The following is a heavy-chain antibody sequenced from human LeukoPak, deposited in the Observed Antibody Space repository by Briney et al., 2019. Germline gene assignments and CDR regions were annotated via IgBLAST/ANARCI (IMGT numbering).Heavy chain of an antibody. V-gene: IGHV1-69*01. CDR2: IIPIFGTA. J-gene: IGHJ4*02. CDR3: ARGWLAETTVVTPYNY. CDR1: GGTFSNYA. Sequence: SVNVSCKASGGTFSNYAINWVRQAPGQGLEWMGGIIPIFGTAHYSQKFQGRVTITAVDSMSTAYMELSSLRSEDTAVYYCARGWLAETTVVTPYNYWGQGTLVTVSS. D-gene: IGHD4-23*01.